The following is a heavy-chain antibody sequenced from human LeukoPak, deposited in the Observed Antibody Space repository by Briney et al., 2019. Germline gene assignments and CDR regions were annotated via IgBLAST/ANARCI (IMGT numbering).Heavy chain of an antibody. D-gene: IGHD6-19*01. CDR1: GYTFTNYG. CDR3: ARALGGSGWYFDD. Sequence: ASVKVTCKASGYTFTNYGIIWVRQAPGQGLEWMGWISAYNGDTNYGKKVQGRVTMTTDTSTTTAYMEVGSLRSDDTAVYYCARALGGSGWYFDDWGQGTLVTVSS. J-gene: IGHJ4*02. V-gene: IGHV1-18*01. CDR2: ISAYNGDT.